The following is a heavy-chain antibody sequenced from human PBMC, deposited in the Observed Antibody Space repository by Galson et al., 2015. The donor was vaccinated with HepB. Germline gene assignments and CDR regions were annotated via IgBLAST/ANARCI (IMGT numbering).Heavy chain of an antibody. CDR1: GFTFSSTI. V-gene: IGHV3-48*02. Sequence: SLRLSCAASGFTFSSTIMNWVRQAPGKGLEWVSYISISSSTTYYADSVKGRFTISRDNAKNSLYPQMNSLRDDDTAVYYCATVRGYSYGYDYWGQGTLVTVSS. CDR2: ISISSSTT. CDR3: ATVRGYSYGYDY. D-gene: IGHD5-18*01. J-gene: IGHJ4*02.